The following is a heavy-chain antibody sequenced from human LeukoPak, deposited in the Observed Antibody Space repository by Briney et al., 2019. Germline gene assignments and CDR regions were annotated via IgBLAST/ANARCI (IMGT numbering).Heavy chain of an antibody. D-gene: IGHD2-2*01. CDR1: GYTFAGYY. V-gene: IGHV1-2*02. CDR3: AREDEGYCSSTSCYSLDY. J-gene: IGHJ4*02. Sequence: GAPVKVSCNASGYTFAGYYMHWERQVPGQGLEWMGWINLNSGGTNYAQKFQGRVTMTRDTSISTAYMELSRLRSDDTAVYYCAREDEGYCSSTSCYSLDYWGQGTLVTVSS. CDR2: INLNSGGT.